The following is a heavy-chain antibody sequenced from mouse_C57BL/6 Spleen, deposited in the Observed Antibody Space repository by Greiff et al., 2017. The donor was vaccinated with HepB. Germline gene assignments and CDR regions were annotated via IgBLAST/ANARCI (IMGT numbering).Heavy chain of an antibody. D-gene: IGHD4-1*01. Sequence: EVQLVESGGGLVKPGGSLKLSCAASGFTFSSYTMSWVRQTPEKRLEWVATISGGGGNTYYPDSVKGRFTISRDNAKNTLYLQMSSLRSEDTALYYCARHTGTRYYFDYWGQGTTLTVSS. J-gene: IGHJ2*01. CDR2: ISGGGGNT. CDR1: GFTFSSYT. V-gene: IGHV5-9*01. CDR3: ARHTGTRYYFDY.